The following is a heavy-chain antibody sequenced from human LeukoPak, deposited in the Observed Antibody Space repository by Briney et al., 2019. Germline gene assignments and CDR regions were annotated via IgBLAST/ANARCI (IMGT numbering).Heavy chain of an antibody. J-gene: IGHJ4*02. D-gene: IGHD3-22*01. V-gene: IGHV3-23*01. CDR1: GFTFSSYA. Sequence: PGGSLRLSCAASGFTFSSYAMSWVRQAPGKGLEWVSAISGSGGSTYYADSVKGRFTISRDNSKNTLYLQMNSLRAEDTAVYYCAKHYYDSSGYYIFDYWGQGTLVTVSS. CDR3: AKHYYDSSGYYIFDY. CDR2: ISGSGGST.